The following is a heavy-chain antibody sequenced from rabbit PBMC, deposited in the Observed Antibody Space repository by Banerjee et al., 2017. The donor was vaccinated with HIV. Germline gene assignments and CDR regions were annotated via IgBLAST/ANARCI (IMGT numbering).Heavy chain of an antibody. CDR2: IYGGAFRNT. J-gene: IGHJ4*01. D-gene: IGHD4-1*01. CDR3: ARDLAGVIGWNFNL. CDR1: GFSFSSSYW. V-gene: IGHV1S45*01. Sequence: QEQLEESGGDLVKPEGSLTLTCTASGFSFSSSYWICWVRQAPGKGPEWIACIYGGAFRNTYYANWAKGRFTISETSSTTVTLQMTSLTAADTATYFCARDLAGVIGWNFNLWGQGTLVTVS.